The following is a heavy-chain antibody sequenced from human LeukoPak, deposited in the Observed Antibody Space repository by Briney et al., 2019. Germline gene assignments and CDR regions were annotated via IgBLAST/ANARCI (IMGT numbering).Heavy chain of an antibody. CDR1: GFTFSSYS. J-gene: IGHJ4*02. V-gene: IGHV3-21*01. Sequence: GGSLRLSCAASGFTFSSYSMNWVRQAPGKGLEWVSSISSSGNYIHYADSVKGRFTISRDNAKNSLYLQMNSLRAEDTAVYYCARGKEPVAGSLSHFDYWGQGTLVTVSS. D-gene: IGHD6-19*01. CDR2: ISSSGNYI. CDR3: ARGKEPVAGSLSHFDY.